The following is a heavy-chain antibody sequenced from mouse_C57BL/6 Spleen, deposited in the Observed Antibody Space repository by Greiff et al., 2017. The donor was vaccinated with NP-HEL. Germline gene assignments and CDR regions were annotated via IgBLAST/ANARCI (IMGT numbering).Heavy chain of an antibody. J-gene: IGHJ4*01. CDR3: ARQGNWDGYYAMDY. CDR2: ISSGSSTI. D-gene: IGHD4-1*01. V-gene: IGHV5-17*01. Sequence: EVMLVESGGGLVKPGGSLKLSCAASGFTFSDYGMHWVRQAPEKGLEWVAYISSGSSTIYYADTVKGRFTISRDNAKNTLFLQMTSLRSEDTAMYYCARQGNWDGYYAMDYWGQGTSVTVSS. CDR1: GFTFSDYG.